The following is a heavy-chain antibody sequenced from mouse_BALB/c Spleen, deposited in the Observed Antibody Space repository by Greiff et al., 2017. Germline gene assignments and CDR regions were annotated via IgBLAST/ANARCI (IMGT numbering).Heavy chain of an antibody. D-gene: IGHD2-2*01. Sequence: EVQLQESGAELVKPGASVKLSCTASGFNIKDTYMHWVKQRPEQGLEWIGRIDPANGNTKYDPKFQGKATITADTSSNTAYLQLSSLTSEDTAVYYCARESYGYDGEPMDYWGQGTSVTVSS. CDR2: IDPANGNT. CDR1: GFNIKDTY. J-gene: IGHJ4*01. CDR3: ARESYGYDGEPMDY. V-gene: IGHV14-3*02.